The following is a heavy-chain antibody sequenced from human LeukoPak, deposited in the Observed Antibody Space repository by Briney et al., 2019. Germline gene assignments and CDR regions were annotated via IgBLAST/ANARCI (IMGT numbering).Heavy chain of an antibody. V-gene: IGHV4-59*08. CDR1: GGSISSYY. CDR2: IYYSGST. CDR3: ARHHKDYDSGSYNDY. J-gene: IGHJ4*02. D-gene: IGHD3-10*01. Sequence: SETLSLTCTVSGGSISSYYWSWIRQPPGKGLEWIGYIYYSGSTNYNPSLKSRVTTSVDTSKNQFSLKLSSVTAADTAVYYCARHHKDYDSGSYNDYWGQGTLVTVSS.